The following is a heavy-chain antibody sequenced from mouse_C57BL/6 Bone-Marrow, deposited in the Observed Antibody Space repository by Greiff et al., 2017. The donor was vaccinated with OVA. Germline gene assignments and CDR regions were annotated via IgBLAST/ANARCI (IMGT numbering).Heavy chain of an antibody. D-gene: IGHD1-1*01. J-gene: IGHJ3*01. Sequence: VQLQQSGAELARPGASVKMSCKASGYTFTSYTMHWVKQRPGQGLEWIGYINPSSGYTKYNQKFKDKATLTADKSSSTAYMQLSSLTSEDSAVYYCARSPIYFSFAYWGQGTLVTVSA. CDR1: GYTFTSYT. CDR3: ARSPIYFSFAY. V-gene: IGHV1-4*01. CDR2: INPSSGYT.